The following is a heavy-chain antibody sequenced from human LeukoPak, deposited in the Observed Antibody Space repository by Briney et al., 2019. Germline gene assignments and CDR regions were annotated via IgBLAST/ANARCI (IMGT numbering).Heavy chain of an antibody. J-gene: IGHJ5*02. CDR1: GGTFSSYT. CDR3: ARVIGSSSFNWFDP. CDR2: IIPILGIA. V-gene: IGHV1-69*02. D-gene: IGHD6-13*01. Sequence: SVKVSCKASGGTFSSYTISWVRQAPGQGLEWMGRIIPILGIADYAQKFQGRVTITADKSTSTAYMELSSLRSEDTAVYYCARVIGSSSFNWFDPWGQGTLVTVSS.